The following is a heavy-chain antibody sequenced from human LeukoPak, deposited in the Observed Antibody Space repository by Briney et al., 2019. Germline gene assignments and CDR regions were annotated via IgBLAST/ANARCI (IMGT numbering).Heavy chain of an antibody. J-gene: IGHJ4*02. Sequence: PSETLSLTCAVSGGSISSGGYSWSWIRQPPGKGLEWIGYIYHSGSTYYNPSLKSRVTISVDRSKNQFSLKLSSVTAADTAVYYCARSRDDYGDYPPPYYFDYWGQGTLVTVSS. D-gene: IGHD4-17*01. V-gene: IGHV4-30-2*01. CDR3: ARSRDDYGDYPPPYYFDY. CDR1: GGSISSGGYS. CDR2: IYHSGST.